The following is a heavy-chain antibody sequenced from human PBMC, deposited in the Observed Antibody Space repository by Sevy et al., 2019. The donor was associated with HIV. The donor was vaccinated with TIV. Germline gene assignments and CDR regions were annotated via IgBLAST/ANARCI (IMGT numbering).Heavy chain of an antibody. Sequence: GGSLRLSCAASGFTFRTYAFHWVRQAPGRGLEWIGLISSNGDNGLYATSVRGRFTISRDNSMNILYLQMTSLTPDDTAVDYCARGPEWELTSFLSHWGQGTLVSVSS. CDR2: ISSNGDNG. V-gene: IGHV3-30-3*01. CDR3: ARGPEWELTSFLSH. D-gene: IGHD1-26*01. CDR1: GFTFRTYA. J-gene: IGHJ4*02.